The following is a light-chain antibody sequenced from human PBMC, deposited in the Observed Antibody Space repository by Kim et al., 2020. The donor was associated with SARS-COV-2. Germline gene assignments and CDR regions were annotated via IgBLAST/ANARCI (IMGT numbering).Light chain of an antibody. Sequence: ASVGDRVTITCRASQSISSWLAWYQQKPGKAPKLLIYDASSLESGVPSRFSGSGSGTEFTLTISSLQPDDFATYYCQQYNSYSTTFGQGTKVDIK. J-gene: IGKJ1*01. V-gene: IGKV1-5*01. CDR1: QSISSW. CDR2: DAS. CDR3: QQYNSYSTT.